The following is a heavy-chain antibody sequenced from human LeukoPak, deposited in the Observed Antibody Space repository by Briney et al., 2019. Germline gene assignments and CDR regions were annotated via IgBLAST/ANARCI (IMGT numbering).Heavy chain of an antibody. J-gene: IGHJ4*02. D-gene: IGHD3-3*01. V-gene: IGHV3-23*01. CDR2: ISAAGGSK. CDR1: GFTFTNYA. Sequence: PGGSLRLSCAASGFTFTNYAMSWVRQAPGKGLEWVSAISAAGGSKYYADSVKGRFTVSRDNSKSTLYLQMTSLRAEDTAVYYCAKIPYYDFWRGYYYFDYWGPGTLVTVSS. CDR3: AKIPYYDFWRGYYYFDY.